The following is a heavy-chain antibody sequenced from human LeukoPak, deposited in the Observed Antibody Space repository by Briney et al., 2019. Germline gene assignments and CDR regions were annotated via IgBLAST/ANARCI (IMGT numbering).Heavy chain of an antibody. D-gene: IGHD3-10*01. CDR3: ARDYGGLLWFGDRYGMDV. CDR1: GFTFSSYE. J-gene: IGHJ6*04. V-gene: IGHV3-48*03. Sequence: PGGSLRLSCAASGFTFSSYEMNWVRQAPGKGLEWVSYISSSGSTIYYADSVKGRFTISRDNAKNSLYLQMNSLRAEDTAVYYCARDYGGLLWFGDRYGMDVWGKGTTVTVSS. CDR2: ISSSGSTI.